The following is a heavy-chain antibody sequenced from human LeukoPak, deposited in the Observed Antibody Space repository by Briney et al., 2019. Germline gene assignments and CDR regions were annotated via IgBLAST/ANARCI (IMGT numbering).Heavy chain of an antibody. CDR2: ISSSSSYI. J-gene: IGHJ3*02. CDR1: GFPFSTYD. V-gene: IGHV3-21*01. CDR3: ARGQGWNPEAVTNAFDI. D-gene: IGHD1-1*01. Sequence: GGSLRLSCAASGFPFSTYDMNWVRQAPGKGLEWVSSISSSSSYIYYADSVKGRFTISRDNAKNSLYLQMNSLRAEDTAVYYCARGQGWNPEAVTNAFDIWGQGTMVTVSS.